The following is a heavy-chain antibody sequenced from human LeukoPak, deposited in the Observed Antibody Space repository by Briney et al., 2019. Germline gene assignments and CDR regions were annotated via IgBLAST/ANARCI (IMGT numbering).Heavy chain of an antibody. D-gene: IGHD6-19*01. V-gene: IGHV3-66*04. CDR1: GFTVSSNY. Sequence: PGGSLRLSCAVSGFTVSSNYMSWVRQAPGKGPEWVSVIYSDGSTFYPDSVKDRFTISRDNSKNTLYLQMNSLRAEDTAVYYCARLAVAYFDSWGQGTLVTVSS. J-gene: IGHJ4*02. CDR2: IYSDGST. CDR3: ARLAVAYFDS.